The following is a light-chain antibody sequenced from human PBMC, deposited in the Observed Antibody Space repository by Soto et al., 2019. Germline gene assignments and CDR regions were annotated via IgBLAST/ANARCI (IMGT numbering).Light chain of an antibody. CDR3: QQYYGSPWT. J-gene: IGKJ1*01. CDR2: DAS. CDR1: QSVTSW. Sequence: DIQMTQSPSTLSASVGDRVTITCRASQSVTSWLAWYQQKPGKAPNLLIYDASTLESGVPSRFSGSGFGTEFTLTINGLQPEDVAVYYCQQYYGSPWTFGQGTKVDNK. V-gene: IGKV1-5*01.